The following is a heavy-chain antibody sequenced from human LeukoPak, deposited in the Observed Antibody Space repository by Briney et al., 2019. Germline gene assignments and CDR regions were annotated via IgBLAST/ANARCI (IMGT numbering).Heavy chain of an antibody. Sequence: GASVKVSCKASGYTFTSYGISWVRQAPGQGLEWMGWISAYNGNTNYAQKLQGRVTMTTDTSTSTAYMELRSLRSDDTAVYYCARERVAVVVVPAAIRFGYYYYGMDVWGRGTTVTVSS. D-gene: IGHD2-2*01. CDR2: ISAYNGNT. CDR1: GYTFTSYG. V-gene: IGHV1-18*01. J-gene: IGHJ6*02. CDR3: ARERVAVVVVPAAIRFGYYYYGMDV.